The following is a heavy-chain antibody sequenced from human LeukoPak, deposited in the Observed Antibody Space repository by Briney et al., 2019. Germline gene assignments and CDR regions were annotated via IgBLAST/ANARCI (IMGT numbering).Heavy chain of an antibody. Sequence: ASVKVSCKASGYTFTSYYMHWVRQAPGQGLEWMGIINPSGGSTSYAQKFQGRVTMTRDTSTSTVYMELSSLRSEDTAVYYCARDYDILTGYYAVDYWGQGTLVTVSS. D-gene: IGHD3-9*01. J-gene: IGHJ4*02. CDR2: INPSGGST. CDR1: GYTFTSYY. V-gene: IGHV1-46*01. CDR3: ARDYDILTGYYAVDY.